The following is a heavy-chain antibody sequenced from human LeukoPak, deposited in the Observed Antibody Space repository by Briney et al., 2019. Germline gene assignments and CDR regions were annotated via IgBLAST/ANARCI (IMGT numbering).Heavy chain of an antibody. V-gene: IGHV3-30*09. Sequence: GRSLRLSCAASGFTFSNYAMYWVRQAPGKGLEWVAVLSYDGSGKYYADSVRGRFAISRDNSKYTLYLQMNDLRSEDTALYYCARGGNSYGSYDYWGQGTLVTVSS. J-gene: IGHJ4*02. CDR2: LSYDGSGK. CDR1: GFTFSNYA. D-gene: IGHD5-18*01. CDR3: ARGGNSYGSYDY.